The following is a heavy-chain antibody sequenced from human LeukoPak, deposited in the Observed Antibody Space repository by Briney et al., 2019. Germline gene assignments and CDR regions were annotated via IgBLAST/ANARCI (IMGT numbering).Heavy chain of an antibody. D-gene: IGHD4-23*01. CDR2: IYPGDSDT. CDR3: ARHAYYGGNPLTFDY. J-gene: IGHJ4*02. Sequence: GESLKISCKGSGYSFTSYWIGWVRQMPGKGLEWMGIIYPGDSDTRYSPSFQGQVTISADKSISTAYLQWSSLKASDTAMYYCARHAYYGGNPLTFDYWGQGTLVTVSS. V-gene: IGHV5-51*01. CDR1: GYSFTSYW.